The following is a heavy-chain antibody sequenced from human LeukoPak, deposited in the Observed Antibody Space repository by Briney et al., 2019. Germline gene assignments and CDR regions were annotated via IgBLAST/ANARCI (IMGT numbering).Heavy chain of an antibody. Sequence: GASVKVSCKASGYTFTGYYMHWVRQAPGQGLEWMGWINPNGGDTNYAQKFQGRVTMTRDTSISTAYMELSRLRSDDTAVYYFARIRYSGRYLGRAFDIWGQGTMVTVSS. CDR2: INPNGGDT. V-gene: IGHV1-2*02. D-gene: IGHD1-26*01. J-gene: IGHJ3*02. CDR3: ARIRYSGRYLGRAFDI. CDR1: GYTFTGYY.